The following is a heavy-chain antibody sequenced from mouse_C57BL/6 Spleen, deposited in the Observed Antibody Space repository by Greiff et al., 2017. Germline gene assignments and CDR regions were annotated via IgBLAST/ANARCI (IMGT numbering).Heavy chain of an antibody. D-gene: IGHD1-1*01. CDR3: ATTITTVVAYYAMDY. V-gene: IGHV2-9-1*01. CDR2: IWTGGGT. Sequence: QVQLQESGPGLVAPSQSLSITCTVSGFSLTSYAISWVRQPPGKGLEWLGVIWTGGGTNYNSALKSRLSISKDNSKSQVFLKMNSLQTDDTARYYCATTITTVVAYYAMDYWGQGTSVTVSS. J-gene: IGHJ4*01. CDR1: GFSLTSYA.